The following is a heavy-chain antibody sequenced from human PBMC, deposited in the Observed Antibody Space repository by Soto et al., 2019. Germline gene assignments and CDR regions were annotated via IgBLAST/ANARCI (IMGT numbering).Heavy chain of an antibody. D-gene: IGHD5-12*01. V-gene: IGHV3-23*01. J-gene: IGHJ3*02. CDR1: VFTYSSHG. CDR3: ARDGQYRTDGFDI. Sequence: AQLLESGGELIQPGGSLRLSCAASVFTYSSHGMSWVRQSPGKGLEWIAGLSRGGGSTYYADSVKGRFTISRDNSKNTLDLIMNSLRVEDTALYYCARDGQYRTDGFDIWGQGTMVTVSS. CDR2: LSRGGGST.